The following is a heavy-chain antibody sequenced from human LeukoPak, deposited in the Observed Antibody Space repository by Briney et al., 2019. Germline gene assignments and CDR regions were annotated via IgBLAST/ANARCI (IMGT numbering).Heavy chain of an antibody. V-gene: IGHV4-4*07. Sequence: SETLSLTCTVSGGFISSYYWSWLRQPAGKGLEWIGRIYTSGSTNYNPSLKSRVTMSVDTSKNQFSLKLSSVTAADTVVYYCARDDRSSAYDIWAQGTMVTVSS. CDR1: GGFISSYY. CDR3: ARDDRSSAYDI. J-gene: IGHJ3*02. CDR2: IYTSGST. D-gene: IGHD6-13*01.